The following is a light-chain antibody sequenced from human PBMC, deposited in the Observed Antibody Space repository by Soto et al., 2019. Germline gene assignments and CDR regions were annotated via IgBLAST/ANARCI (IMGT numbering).Light chain of an antibody. J-gene: IGKJ2*01. CDR3: QQYYSIPRT. V-gene: IGKV4-1*01. CDR2: WAS. Sequence: DIVMTQSPDSLAVSLGERATIKCKSSQSVLYSSNNKNYLAWYQQKPGQPPKLLIYWASTRESGVPDRFSGSGSGTDFTLTISSLQAEDVAVYYCQQYYSIPRTFGQGTKLEIK. CDR1: QSVLYSSNNKNY.